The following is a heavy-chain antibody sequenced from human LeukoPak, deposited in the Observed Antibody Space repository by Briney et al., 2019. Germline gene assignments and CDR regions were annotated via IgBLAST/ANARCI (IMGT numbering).Heavy chain of an antibody. Sequence: GGSLRLSCAASGFTFSNYSMSWVRQAPGKGLEWVSYISSDNFTVYYADSVKGRFTISRDNAKNSLYLQMNSLRAEDTAVYYCARDLGQDYWGQGTLVTASS. J-gene: IGHJ4*02. CDR2: ISSDNFTV. CDR1: GFTFSNYS. CDR3: ARDLGQDY. V-gene: IGHV3-48*01.